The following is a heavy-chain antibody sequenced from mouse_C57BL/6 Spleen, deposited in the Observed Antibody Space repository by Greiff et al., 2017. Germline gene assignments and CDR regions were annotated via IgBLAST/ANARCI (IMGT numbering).Heavy chain of an antibody. CDR2: IYPGDGDT. V-gene: IGHV1-80*01. CDR3: ARQQHYAMDY. D-gene: IGHD6-1*01. Sequence: VQLQQSGAELVKPGASVKISCKASGYAFSSYWMNWVKQRPGQGLEWIGQIYPGDGDTNYNGKFKGKATLTADKPSSTAYMQLSSLTSEDSAVYFCARQQHYAMDYWGQGTSVTVSS. CDR1: GYAFSSYW. J-gene: IGHJ4*01.